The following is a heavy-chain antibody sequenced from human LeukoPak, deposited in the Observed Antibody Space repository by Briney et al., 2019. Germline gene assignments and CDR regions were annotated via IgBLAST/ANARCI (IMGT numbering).Heavy chain of an antibody. V-gene: IGHV3-30-3*01. J-gene: IGHJ4*02. CDR1: GFTFSSYA. CDR3: ARELTGANDFDY. Sequence: GGSLRLSCAASGFTFSSYAMHWVRQAPGKGLEWVAVISYDGSNKYYADSVKGRFTISRDNAKNTLYLQMNSLRAEDTAVYYCARELTGANDFDYWGQGTLVTVSS. D-gene: IGHD1-26*01. CDR2: ISYDGSNK.